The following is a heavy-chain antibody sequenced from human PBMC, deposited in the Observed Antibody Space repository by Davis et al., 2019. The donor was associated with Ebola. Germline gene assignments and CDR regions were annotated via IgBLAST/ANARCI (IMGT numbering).Heavy chain of an antibody. CDR3: ARSGITSWPHFDY. V-gene: IGHV3-23*01. CDR1: GFTFRSYA. J-gene: IGHJ4*02. CDR2: FTGNSGST. Sequence: GESLKISCAASGFTFRSYAMSWVRQAPGTVLEWVSTFTGNSGSTYHANSVRDRFVISRDDSKSTLFLQITSLRPEDTAVYYCARSGITSWPHFDYWGQGALVTVSS. D-gene: IGHD2-2*01.